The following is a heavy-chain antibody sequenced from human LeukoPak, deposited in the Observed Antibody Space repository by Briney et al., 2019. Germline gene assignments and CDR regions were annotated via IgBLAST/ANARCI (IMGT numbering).Heavy chain of an antibody. D-gene: IGHD6-19*01. V-gene: IGHV4-39*01. CDR2: IYYSGST. J-gene: IGHJ6*03. CDR1: GGSISSSSYY. CDR3: AKAHGSGWNYYYYYMDV. Sequence: SETLSLTCTVSGGSISSSSYYWGWIRQPPGKGLEWIGSIYYSGSTYYNPSLKSRVTISVDTSKNQFSLRLTSVTAADTAVYYCAKAHGSGWNYYYYYMDVWGKGTTVTISS.